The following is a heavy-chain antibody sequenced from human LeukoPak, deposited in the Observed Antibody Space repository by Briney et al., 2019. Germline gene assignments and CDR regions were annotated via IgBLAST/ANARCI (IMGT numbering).Heavy chain of an antibody. Sequence: ASVKVSCKVSGYTLTELSMHWVRQAPGKGLEWMGGFDPEDGETIYAQKFQGRVTMTEDTSTDTAYMELSSLGSEDTAVYYCAGDERWLQLRDYYYYGMDVWGQGTTVTVSS. CDR1: GYTLTELS. D-gene: IGHD5-24*01. V-gene: IGHV1-24*01. CDR3: AGDERWLQLRDYYYYGMDV. J-gene: IGHJ6*02. CDR2: FDPEDGET.